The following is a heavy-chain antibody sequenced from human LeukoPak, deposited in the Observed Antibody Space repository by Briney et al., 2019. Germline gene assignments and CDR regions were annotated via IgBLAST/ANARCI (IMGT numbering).Heavy chain of an antibody. CDR2: ISYDGSNK. Sequence: GGSLRLSCAASGLTFSSYAMHWVRQAPGKGLEWVAVISYDGSNKYYADSVKGRFTISRDNSKNTLYLQMNSLRAEDTAVYYCAKDGRRITMVRGVIITLGYWGQGTLVTVSS. V-gene: IGHV3-30-3*01. D-gene: IGHD3-10*01. J-gene: IGHJ4*02. CDR3: AKDGRRITMVRGVIITLGY. CDR1: GLTFSSYA.